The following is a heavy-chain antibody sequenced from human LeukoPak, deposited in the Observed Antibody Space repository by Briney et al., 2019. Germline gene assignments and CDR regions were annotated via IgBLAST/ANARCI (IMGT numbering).Heavy chain of an antibody. Sequence: SSETLSLTCTVSGGSISSGGYYWSWIRQHPGKGLEWIGYIYYSGSTYYNPSLKSRVTISVDTSKNQFSLKLSSVTAADTAVYYCARGYCTNGVWYLDYWGQGTLVTVSS. CDR1: GGSISSGGYY. J-gene: IGHJ4*02. D-gene: IGHD2-8*01. CDR2: IYYSGST. CDR3: ARGYCTNGVWYLDY. V-gene: IGHV4-31*03.